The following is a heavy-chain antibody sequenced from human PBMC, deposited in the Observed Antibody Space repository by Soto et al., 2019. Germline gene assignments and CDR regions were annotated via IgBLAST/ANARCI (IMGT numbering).Heavy chain of an antibody. CDR1: GGSISSGGYY. Sequence: QVQLQESGPGLVKPSQTLSLTCTVSGGSISSGGYYWSWIRQHPGKGLEWIGYIYYSGSTYYNPSLNSRVTISVDTSKNQFSLKLSAVTAADTAVYYCARLSGWFYYFDYWGQGTLVTVSS. V-gene: IGHV4-31*03. CDR3: ARLSGWFYYFDY. D-gene: IGHD6-19*01. CDR2: IYYSGST. J-gene: IGHJ4*02.